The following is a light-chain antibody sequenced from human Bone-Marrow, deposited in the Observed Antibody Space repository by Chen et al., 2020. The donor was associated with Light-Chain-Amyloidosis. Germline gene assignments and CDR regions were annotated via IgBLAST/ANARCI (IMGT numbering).Light chain of an antibody. CDR2: RDT. Sequence: SYELTQPPPVSVSPGQAARNPGSGDDLPTKYAYWYQQKPGQAPVLVIHRDTERPSGISERFSGSSSGTTATLTISGVQAEDEADYHCQSADSSGTYEVIFGGGTKLTVL. CDR3: QSADSSGTYEVI. J-gene: IGLJ2*01. V-gene: IGLV3-25*03. CDR1: DLPTKY.